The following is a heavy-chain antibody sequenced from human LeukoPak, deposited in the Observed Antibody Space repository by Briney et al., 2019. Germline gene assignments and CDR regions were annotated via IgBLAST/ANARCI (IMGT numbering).Heavy chain of an antibody. D-gene: IGHD3-3*01. CDR3: ARSSTYDFWSGSFDY. CDR1: GGSISSYY. J-gene: IGHJ4*02. CDR2: IYTSGST. V-gene: IGHV4-4*07. Sequence: QASETLSLTCTVSGGSISSYYWSWIRQPAGKGLEWIGRIYTSGSTNYNPSLKSRVTMSVDTSKNQFSLKLSSVTAADTAVYYCARSSTYDFWSGSFDYWGQGTLVTVSS.